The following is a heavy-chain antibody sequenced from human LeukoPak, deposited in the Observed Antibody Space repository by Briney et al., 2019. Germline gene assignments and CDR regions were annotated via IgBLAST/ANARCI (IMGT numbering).Heavy chain of an antibody. CDR3: ARWGGSYYFDY. V-gene: IGHV1-69*04. D-gene: IGHD1-26*01. Sequence: SVKVSCKASGGTFSSYAISWVRQAPGQGLEWMGRIIPILGIANYAQKFQGRVTITADKSTSTAYMELSSLRSEDTAVYHCARWGGSYYFDYWGQGTLVTVSS. J-gene: IGHJ4*02. CDR2: IIPILGIA. CDR1: GGTFSSYA.